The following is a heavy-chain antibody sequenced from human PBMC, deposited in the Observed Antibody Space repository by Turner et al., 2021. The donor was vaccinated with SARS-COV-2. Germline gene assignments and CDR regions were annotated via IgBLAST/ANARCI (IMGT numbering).Heavy chain of an antibody. CDR2: INGDGTST. D-gene: IGHD1-26*01. Sequence: VQLVESGGGVVQPGRSLRLSCAASGFTFSSYAMHWVRQAPGKGLVWVARINGDGTSTSYADSEKGRFTISRDKAKNTLYVQMSSLRAEDTAVYYCARSSAGAIDYWGQGTLVTVTS. CDR1: GFTFSSYA. J-gene: IGHJ4*02. CDR3: ARSSAGAIDY. V-gene: IGHV3-74*02.